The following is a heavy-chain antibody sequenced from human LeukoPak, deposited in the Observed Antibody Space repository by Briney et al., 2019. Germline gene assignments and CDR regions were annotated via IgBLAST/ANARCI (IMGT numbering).Heavy chain of an antibody. CDR3: ARRHSSSWSFDY. CDR2: IYPGDSDT. Sequence: GESLKISCKGSGYNFPTYWIGWVRQMPGKGLEWMGIIYPGDSDTTYSPSFQGQVTISADKSIATAYLQWSLKASDTAMYYCARRHSSSWSFDYWGQGTLVTVSS. CDR1: GYNFPTYW. J-gene: IGHJ4*02. D-gene: IGHD6-13*01. V-gene: IGHV5-51*01.